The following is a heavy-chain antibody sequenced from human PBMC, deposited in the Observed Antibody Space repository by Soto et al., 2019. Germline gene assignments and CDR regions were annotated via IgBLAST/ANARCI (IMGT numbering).Heavy chain of an antibody. CDR2: IYYSGST. J-gene: IGHJ6*03. Sequence: SETLSLTCTVSGGSISSYYWSWIRQPPGKGLEWIGYIYYSGSTNYNPTLKSRVTISVDTSKNQFSLKLSSVTAADTAVYYCARVLRQYYYGSGSGYYYYMDVWGKGTTVTVSS. V-gene: IGHV4-59*01. CDR3: ARVLRQYYYGSGSGYYYYMDV. D-gene: IGHD3-10*01. CDR1: GGSISSYY.